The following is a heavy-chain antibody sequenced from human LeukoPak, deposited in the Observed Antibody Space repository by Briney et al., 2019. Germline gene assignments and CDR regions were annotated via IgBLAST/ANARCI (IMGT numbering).Heavy chain of an antibody. CDR3: AKGVDSGGTCYSSIDC. D-gene: IGHD2-15*01. V-gene: IGHV3-23*01. Sequence: GGSLRLSCAASRFTFSNYAMTWVRQAPGKGLEWVSVISGSGGNTLYATSVKGRFSISRDNSKNTLYLQMNSLRAEDTAVYYCAKGVDSGGTCYSSIDCWGKGVPVTVSP. CDR1: RFTFSNYA. CDR2: ISGSGGNT. J-gene: IGHJ4*02.